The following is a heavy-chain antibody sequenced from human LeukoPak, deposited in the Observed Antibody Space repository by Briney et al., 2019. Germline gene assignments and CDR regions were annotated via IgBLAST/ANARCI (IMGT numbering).Heavy chain of an antibody. CDR2: ISYDGSNK. D-gene: IGHD4-17*01. Sequence: PGRSLRLSCAASGFTFSSYGMHWVRQAPGKGLEWVAVISYDGSNKYYADSVKGRFTISRDNSKNTLYLQMNSLRAEDTAVYYCAKGGASVTRYVDYWGQGTLVTVSS. V-gene: IGHV3-30*18. CDR3: AKGGASVTRYVDY. J-gene: IGHJ4*02. CDR1: GFTFSSYG.